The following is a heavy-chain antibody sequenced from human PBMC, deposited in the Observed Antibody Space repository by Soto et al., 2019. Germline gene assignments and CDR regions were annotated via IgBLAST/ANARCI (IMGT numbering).Heavy chain of an antibody. J-gene: IGHJ3*02. V-gene: IGHV3-7*03. CDR3: ARDREGGSTDDAFDT. CDR1: GFTFSSYW. CDR2: IKQDGSEK. Sequence: GGSLRLSCAASGFTFSSYWMSWVRQAPGEGLEWVANIKQDGSEKYYVDSVKGRFTISRDNAKNSLYLQMNSLRAEDTAVYYCARDREGGSTDDAFDTWGQGTMVTVSS. D-gene: IGHD1-26*01.